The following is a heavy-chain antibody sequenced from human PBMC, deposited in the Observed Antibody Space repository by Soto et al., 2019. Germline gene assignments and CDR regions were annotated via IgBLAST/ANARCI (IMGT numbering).Heavy chain of an antibody. D-gene: IGHD2-15*01. Sequence: SETLSLTCAAYGGSFSGYYWSWIRQPPGKGLEWIGEINHSGSTNYNPSLKSRVTISVDTSKNQFSLKLSSVTAADTAVYYCARALLYCSGGSCYPYYFDYWGQGTLVTVSS. CDR3: ARALLYCSGGSCYPYYFDY. CDR2: INHSGST. CDR1: GGSFSGYY. J-gene: IGHJ4*02. V-gene: IGHV4-34*01.